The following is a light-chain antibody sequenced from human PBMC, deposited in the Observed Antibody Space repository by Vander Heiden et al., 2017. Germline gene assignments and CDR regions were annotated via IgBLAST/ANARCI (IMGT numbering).Light chain of an antibody. J-gene: IGKJ3*01. V-gene: IGKV1-39*01. Sequence: DIQMTQSPSSLSASVGDRVTITCRASQSISSYLNWYQQKPGKAPKLLIYTASSLQRGVPPRCSGSGSGTDLTPTISSLQQEDFATYYCQQSYSSPPGTFGHGTKVDIK. CDR1: QSISSY. CDR3: QQSYSSPPGT. CDR2: TAS.